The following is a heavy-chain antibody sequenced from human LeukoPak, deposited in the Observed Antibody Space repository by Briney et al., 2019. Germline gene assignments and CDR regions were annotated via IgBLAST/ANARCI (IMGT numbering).Heavy chain of an antibody. D-gene: IGHD6-13*01. CDR3: ARAPSSSWYWGSPFDP. J-gene: IGHJ5*02. Sequence: GASVKVSCKASGYTFTSYDINWVRQATGQGLEWMGWMNPNSGNTGYAQKFQGRVTMTRNTSISTAYMELSSLRSEDTAVYYCARAPSSSWYWGSPFDPWGQGTLVTVSS. CDR2: MNPNSGNT. V-gene: IGHV1-8*01. CDR1: GYTFTSYD.